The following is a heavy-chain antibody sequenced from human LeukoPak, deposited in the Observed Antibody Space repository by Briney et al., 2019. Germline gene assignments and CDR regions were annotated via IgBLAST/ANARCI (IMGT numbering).Heavy chain of an antibody. D-gene: IGHD6-13*01. J-gene: IGHJ4*02. V-gene: IGHV4-39*07. CDR3: ARDQLANFDY. CDR1: GGSISSSSYY. Sequence: SETLSLTCTVSGGSISSSSYYWGWIRQPPGKGLEWIGSIYYSGSTYYNPSLKSRVTISVDTSKNQFSLKLSSVTAADTAVYYCARDQLANFDYWGQGTLVTVSS. CDR2: IYYSGST.